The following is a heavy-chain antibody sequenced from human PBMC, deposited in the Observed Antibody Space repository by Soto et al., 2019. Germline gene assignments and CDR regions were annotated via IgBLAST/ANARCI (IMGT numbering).Heavy chain of an antibody. J-gene: IGHJ4*02. CDR2: ISGSGGST. CDR3: AKEGYYGSGRQNYFDY. D-gene: IGHD3-10*01. Sequence: EVQLLESGGGLVQPGGSLRLSCAASGFTFSKYAMSWVRQAPGKGLEWVSAISGSGGSTDYADSVKGRFTISRDNSKITLYLQMNGLRAEDTAVYYCAKEGYYGSGRQNYFDYWGQGTLVTVSS. CDR1: GFTFSKYA. V-gene: IGHV3-23*01.